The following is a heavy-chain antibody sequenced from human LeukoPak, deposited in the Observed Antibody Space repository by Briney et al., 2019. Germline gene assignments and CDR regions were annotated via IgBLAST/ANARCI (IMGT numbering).Heavy chain of an antibody. CDR2: IYSGGST. CDR1: GFTVSSNY. J-gene: IGHJ4*02. V-gene: IGHV3-66*01. Sequence: GGSLRLSCAASGFTVSSNYMNWVRQAPGKGLEWVSVIYSGGSTYYADSVKGRFTISRDNSKNTLYLQMNSLRAEDTAVYYCAGTYYYDSSGYYGYWGQGTLVTVSS. CDR3: AGTYYYDSSGYYGY. D-gene: IGHD3-22*01.